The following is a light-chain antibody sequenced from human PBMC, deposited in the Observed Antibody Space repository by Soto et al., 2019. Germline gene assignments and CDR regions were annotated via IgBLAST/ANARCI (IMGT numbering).Light chain of an antibody. CDR2: DAS. CDR3: QQYKKWPRT. Sequence: EIVLTQSPATLSLSPGERATLSCRASQSVGSSLAWYQQKPGQAPRLLIYDASNRATGIPARFSGSGSGTDFTLTISSLEPEDFAVYYCQQYKKWPRTFGHGTKVDIK. J-gene: IGKJ1*01. V-gene: IGKV3-11*01. CDR1: QSVGSS.